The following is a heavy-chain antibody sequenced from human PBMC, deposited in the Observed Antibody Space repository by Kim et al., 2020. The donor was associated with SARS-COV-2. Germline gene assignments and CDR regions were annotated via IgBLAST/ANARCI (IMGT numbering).Heavy chain of an antibody. V-gene: IGHV3-21*01. CDR3: ARDNDYFLAIYGMDV. D-gene: IGHD4-17*01. Sequence: DSVKGRVPISRDNAKNSLYLQMNSLRAEDTAVYYCARDNDYFLAIYGMDVWGQGTTVTVSS. J-gene: IGHJ6*02.